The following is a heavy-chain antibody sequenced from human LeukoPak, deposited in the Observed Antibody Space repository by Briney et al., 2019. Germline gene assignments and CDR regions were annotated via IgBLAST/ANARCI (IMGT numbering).Heavy chain of an antibody. CDR2: IWYNGINK. CDR3: ARNRGDPSYFDY. CDR1: GFTFSSYG. V-gene: IGHV3-33*01. D-gene: IGHD4-17*01. J-gene: IGHJ4*02. Sequence: PGGSLRLSCAASGFTFSSYGMHWVRQAPGKGLEWVSVIWYNGINKYYADSVKGRFTISRDNSKNTLYLQMDSLRAEDTAVYYCARNRGDPSYFDYWGQGTLVTVSS.